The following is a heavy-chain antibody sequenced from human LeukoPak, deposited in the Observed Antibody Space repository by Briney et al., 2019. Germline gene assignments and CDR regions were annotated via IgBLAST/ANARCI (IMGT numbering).Heavy chain of an antibody. CDR3: ARLVVAGTRYFDY. Sequence: GESLQISCKGSGYSFTSYWIGWVRQMPGKGLEWMGIIYLSDSDARYGPSFQGQVTISADKSISTAYLQWSSLKASDTAMYYCARLVVAGTRYFDYWGQGTLVTVSS. CDR1: GYSFTSYW. D-gene: IGHD6-19*01. V-gene: IGHV5-51*01. CDR2: IYLSDSDA. J-gene: IGHJ4*02.